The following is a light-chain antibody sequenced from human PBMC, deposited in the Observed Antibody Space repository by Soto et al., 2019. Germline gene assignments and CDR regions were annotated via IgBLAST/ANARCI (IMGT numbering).Light chain of an antibody. J-gene: IGKJ3*01. CDR3: QQRGDWHLT. V-gene: IGKV3-11*01. CDR1: QHIDVY. Sequence: IVLTQSPATLSLSPGERATLSCRASQHIDVYLDWLQQKPGHSPRLLIFDASARATGTPTSFSGSGSVTDFTLTISSQEPEDFAVYYCQQRGDWHLTFGPGTKVEI. CDR2: DAS.